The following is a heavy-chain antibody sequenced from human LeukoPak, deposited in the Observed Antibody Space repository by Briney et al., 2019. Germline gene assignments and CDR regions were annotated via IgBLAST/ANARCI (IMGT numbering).Heavy chain of an antibody. CDR1: GFTFSSRDW. V-gene: IGHV3-7*03. CDR3: ALHINGDYESRFDP. CDR2: IKQDGSEK. D-gene: IGHD4-17*01. J-gene: IGHJ5*02. Sequence: GGSLRLSCVASGFTFSSRDWMTWVRQAPGKGLEWVANIKQDGSEKNYVDSVKGRFTISRDNSKNTLNLQMNSLRAEDTAIYYCALHINGDYESRFDPWGQGTLVTVSS.